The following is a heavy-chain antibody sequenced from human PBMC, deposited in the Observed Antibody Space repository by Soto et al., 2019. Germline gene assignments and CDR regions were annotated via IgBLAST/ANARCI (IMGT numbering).Heavy chain of an antibody. Sequence: ASVQVSCKASGYTFTSYAMHWVRQALGQRLEWMGWINAGNGNTKYSQKFQGRVTITRDTSASTAYMELSSLRSEDTAVYYCARDESLLWFGELLSWGQGTLVTVSS. V-gene: IGHV1-3*01. CDR1: GYTFTSYA. J-gene: IGHJ5*02. D-gene: IGHD3-10*01. CDR3: ARDESLLWFGELLS. CDR2: INAGNGNT.